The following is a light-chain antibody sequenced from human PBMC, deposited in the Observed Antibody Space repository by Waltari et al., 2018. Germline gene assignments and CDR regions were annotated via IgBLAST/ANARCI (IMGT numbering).Light chain of an antibody. CDR3: QQCYSFPYT. CDR2: WAS. V-gene: IGKV4-1*01. J-gene: IGKJ2*01. Sequence: DIVMTQSPDSLAVSLGERATINCKSSQSVLSSSNNKNHLGWYQQKPGQPPKLLISWASTRESVVPDRFSGSGSGTDFTLTISSLQAEDVAVYYWQQCYSFPYTFGQGTKLEIK. CDR1: QSVLSSSNNKNH.